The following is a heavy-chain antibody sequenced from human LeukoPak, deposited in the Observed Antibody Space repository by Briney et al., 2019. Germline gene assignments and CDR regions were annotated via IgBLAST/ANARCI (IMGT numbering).Heavy chain of an antibody. J-gene: IGHJ4*02. CDR1: GYTFTSYD. D-gene: IGHD6-19*01. CDR3: ARLKSLGYSSGWDFDY. CDR2: IIPIFGTA. Sequence: ASVKVSCKASGYTFTSYDINWVRQAPGQGLEWMGGIIPIFGTANYAQKFQGRVTITADESTSTAYMELSSLRSEDTAVYYCARLKSLGYSSGWDFDYWGQGTLVTVSS. V-gene: IGHV1-69*13.